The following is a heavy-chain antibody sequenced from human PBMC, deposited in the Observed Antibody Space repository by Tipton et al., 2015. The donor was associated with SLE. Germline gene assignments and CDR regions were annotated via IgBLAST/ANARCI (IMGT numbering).Heavy chain of an antibody. D-gene: IGHD2-15*01. Sequence: LRLSCAVYGGSFSGYYWSWIRQPPGKGLEWIGEINHRGSTNYNPSLKSRVTISVDRSKKQFSLKLRSVTAADTAVYYCAGCGGGSCYAYWGRGPPVTVSS. CDR2: INHRGST. V-gene: IGHV4-34*01. J-gene: IGHJ4*02. CDR1: GGSFSGYY. CDR3: AGCGGGSCYAY.